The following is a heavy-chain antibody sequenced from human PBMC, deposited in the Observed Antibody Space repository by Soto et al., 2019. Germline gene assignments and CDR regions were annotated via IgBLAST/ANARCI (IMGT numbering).Heavy chain of an antibody. V-gene: IGHV3-23*01. Sequence: VGSLRLSCAASGFTFSTYAMSWVRQAPGKGLEWVSAISGSGGSTYYADSVKGRFTISRDNSKNTLYLQMNSLRAEDTAVYYCAKDQPFKTGVTMVRGSPYWGQGTLVTVSS. CDR1: GFTFSTYA. D-gene: IGHD3-10*01. J-gene: IGHJ4*02. CDR2: ISGSGGST. CDR3: AKDQPFKTGVTMVRGSPY.